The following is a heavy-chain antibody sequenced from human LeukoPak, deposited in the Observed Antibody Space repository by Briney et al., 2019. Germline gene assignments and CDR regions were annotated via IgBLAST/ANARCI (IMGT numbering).Heavy chain of an antibody. J-gene: IGHJ4*02. CDR1: GFTFSSYG. V-gene: IGHV3-23*01. CDR2: ISASGAGT. CDR3: AKYGVAAGQRPYYFDY. D-gene: IGHD3-3*01. Sequence: GGSLRLSCAASGFTFSSYGMTWVRQTPGRGLEWVSDISASGAGTFYADSVKGRFTISRDNSNNSLYLQVNSLRAEDTAVYYCAKYGVAAGQRPYYFDYWGQGTLVTVSS.